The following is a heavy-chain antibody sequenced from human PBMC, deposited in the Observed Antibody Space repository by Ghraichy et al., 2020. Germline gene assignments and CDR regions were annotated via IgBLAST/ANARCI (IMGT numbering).Heavy chain of an antibody. CDR1: GFTFDDYT. D-gene: IGHD1-26*01. Sequence: GGSPRLSCAASGFTFDDYTMHWVRQALGKGLEWVSLISWDGGSTYYADSVKGRFTISRDNSKNSLYLQMNSLRTEDTALYYCAKDREVRGGSYYSHYYYGMDVWGQGTTVTVSS. V-gene: IGHV3-43*01. CDR2: ISWDGGST. J-gene: IGHJ6*02. CDR3: AKDREVRGGSYYSHYYYGMDV.